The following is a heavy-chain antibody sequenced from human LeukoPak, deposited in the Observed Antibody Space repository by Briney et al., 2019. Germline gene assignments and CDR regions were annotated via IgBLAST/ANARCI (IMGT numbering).Heavy chain of an antibody. V-gene: IGHV4-59*12. CDR2: IYYSGST. Sequence: SETLSLTCTVSGGSISSYYWSWIRQPPGKGLEWIGYIYYSGSTNYNPSLKSRVTISVDTSKNQFSLKLSSVTAADTAVYYCARERRYNWNWDQRDAFDISGQGTMVTVPS. CDR3: ARERRYNWNWDQRDAFDI. D-gene: IGHD1-7*01. J-gene: IGHJ3*02. CDR1: GGSISSYY.